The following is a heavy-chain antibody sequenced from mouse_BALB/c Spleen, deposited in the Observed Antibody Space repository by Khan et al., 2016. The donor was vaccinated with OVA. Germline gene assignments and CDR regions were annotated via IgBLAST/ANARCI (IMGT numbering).Heavy chain of an antibody. CDR2: ISPGSGDT. CDR3: ARRNYFGYTFAY. J-gene: IGHJ3*01. Sequence: QVQLQQSGAELARPGASVKLSCKASGYTFTDYYINWVKQRTGQGREWIGEISPGSGDTYYNEKFKGKATLTADKSSTTAYMQLSSLTSEASAVYFCARRNYFGYTFAYWGQGTLVTVSA. D-gene: IGHD1-2*01. CDR1: GYTFTDYY. V-gene: IGHV1-77*01.